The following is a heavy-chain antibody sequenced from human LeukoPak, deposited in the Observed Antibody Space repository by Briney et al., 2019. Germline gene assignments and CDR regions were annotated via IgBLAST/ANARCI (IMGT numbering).Heavy chain of an antibody. D-gene: IGHD6-13*01. Sequence: PGGSLRLSCAASGFTFSSYGMHWVRKAPGKGLEWVAVISYDGSNKYYADSVKGRFTISRDNSKNTLYLQMNSLRAEDTAVYYCAYLAAAGTDNYGMDVWGQGTTVTVSS. J-gene: IGHJ6*02. V-gene: IGHV3-30*03. CDR2: ISYDGSNK. CDR3: AYLAAAGTDNYGMDV. CDR1: GFTFSSYG.